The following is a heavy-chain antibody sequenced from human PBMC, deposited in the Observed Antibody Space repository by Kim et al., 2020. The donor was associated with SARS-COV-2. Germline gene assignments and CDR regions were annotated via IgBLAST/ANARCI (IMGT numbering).Heavy chain of an antibody. CDR2: IKFNGREQ. Sequence: GGSLRLSCVASGLTFNNYWMTWVRQAPGKGLEWVANIKFNGREQYYVGSVKGRFTISRDNAQSSLYLQMNSLRVDDTAIYYCASGKGDYYGSAFFDYWG. J-gene: IGHJ4*01. D-gene: IGHD3-10*01. CDR1: GLTFNNYW. CDR3: ASGKGDYYGSAFFDY. V-gene: IGHV3-7*03.